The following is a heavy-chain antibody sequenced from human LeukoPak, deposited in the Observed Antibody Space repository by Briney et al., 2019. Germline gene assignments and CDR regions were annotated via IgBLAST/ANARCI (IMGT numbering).Heavy chain of an antibody. CDR3: ARDRDTAFDP. D-gene: IGHD3-16*02. V-gene: IGHV3-30*03. CDR2: ISYDAIDK. Sequence: GGSLRLSCAASGFTFSNYAFHWVRQAPGKGLEWVAIISYDAIDKYYADSVKGRFTISRDNSKKTLFLQMNSLRTDDTAVYYCARDRDTAFDPWGQGALVTVSS. CDR1: GFTFSNYA. J-gene: IGHJ5*02.